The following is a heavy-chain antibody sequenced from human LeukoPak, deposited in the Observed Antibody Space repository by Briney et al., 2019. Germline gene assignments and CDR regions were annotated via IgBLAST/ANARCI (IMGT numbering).Heavy chain of an antibody. CDR1: GFTFTNYS. CDR3: GRATFFIRGDV. J-gene: IGHJ6*03. V-gene: IGHV3-7*04. D-gene: IGHD3-10*01. CDR2: IKEDGSEI. Sequence: AGSLRLSCAVSGFTFTNYSMSWFRQAPGKGLEWVANIKEDGSEIYYVDSVKGRFTVSRENAKNSLYLQMNSLRAEDTAVYYCGRATFFIRGDVWGKGATVTV.